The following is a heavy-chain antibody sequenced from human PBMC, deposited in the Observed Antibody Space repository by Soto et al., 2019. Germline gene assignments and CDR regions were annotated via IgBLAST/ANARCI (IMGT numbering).Heavy chain of an antibody. CDR2: IWYDGSNK. V-gene: IGHV3-33*01. CDR1: GFTFSSYG. D-gene: IGHD5-12*01. J-gene: IGHJ4*02. Sequence: GESLKISCAASGFTFSSYGMHWVRQAPGKGLEWVAVIWYDGSNKYYADSVKGRFTISRDNSKNTLYLQMNSLRAEDTAVYYCARSDVEMATIIDYWGQGTLVTVSS. CDR3: ARSDVEMATIIDY.